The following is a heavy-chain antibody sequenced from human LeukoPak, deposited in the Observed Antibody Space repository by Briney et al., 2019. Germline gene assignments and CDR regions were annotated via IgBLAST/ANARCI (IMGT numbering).Heavy chain of an antibody. V-gene: IGHV3-30*18. CDR1: GFTFSSYG. D-gene: IGHD5-24*01. CDR3: AKDKDGYNDY. J-gene: IGHJ4*02. CDR2: ISYDGSNK. Sequence: GRSLRLSCAASGFTFSSYGMHWVRQAPGKGLEWVAVISYDGSNKYYADSVKGRFTISRDNSKNTLYLQMNRLRAEDTAVYYCAKDKDGYNDYWGQGTLVTVSS.